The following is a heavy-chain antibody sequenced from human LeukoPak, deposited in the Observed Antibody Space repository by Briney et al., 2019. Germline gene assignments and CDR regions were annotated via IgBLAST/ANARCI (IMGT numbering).Heavy chain of an antibody. CDR2: ISGSGDGT. V-gene: IGHV3-23*01. Sequence: GGSLRLSCAASGFTFSSYGMTWVRQAPGKGLEWVSSISGSGDGTYYADSVRGRFTVSRDNSKNTLYLEMSSLRAEDTAVYYCAKGQYSGSSRWFDPWGQGTLVTVSS. CDR1: GFTFSSYG. D-gene: IGHD6-6*01. CDR3: AKGQYSGSSRWFDP. J-gene: IGHJ5*02.